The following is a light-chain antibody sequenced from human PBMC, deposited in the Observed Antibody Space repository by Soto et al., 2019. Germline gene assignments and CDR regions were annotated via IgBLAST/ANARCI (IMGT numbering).Light chain of an antibody. CDR1: QSISSY. V-gene: IGKV3-20*01. Sequence: EIVLTQSPGTLSLSPGGKATLSCRASQSISSYLAWYQQKPGQAPRLIIYGASSRATGIPDRFSGSGSGTDFTLTISRLEPEDFAVYYCPQYGSSPRTFGQGTKVDIK. CDR3: PQYGSSPRT. J-gene: IGKJ1*01. CDR2: GAS.